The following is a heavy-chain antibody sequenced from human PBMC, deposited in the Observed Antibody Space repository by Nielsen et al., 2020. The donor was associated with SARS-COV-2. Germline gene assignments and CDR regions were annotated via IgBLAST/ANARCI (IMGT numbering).Heavy chain of an antibody. CDR3: ARGIQLWLQAFGY. V-gene: IGHV4-39*07. CDR2: IYYSGST. Sequence: SETLSLTCTVSGGSISSSSYYWGWIRQPPGKGLEWIGSIYYSGSTYYKSSLKSRVTISGDTSKNQFSLKLSSVTAADTAVYYCARGIQLWLQAFGYWGQGTLVTVSS. D-gene: IGHD5-18*01. J-gene: IGHJ4*02. CDR1: GGSISSSSYY.